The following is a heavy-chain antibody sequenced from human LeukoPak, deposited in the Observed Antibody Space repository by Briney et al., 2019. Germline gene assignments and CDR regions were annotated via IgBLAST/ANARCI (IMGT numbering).Heavy chain of an antibody. D-gene: IGHD3-22*01. CDR3: AREYYDSSGRKHGFDT. Sequence: ASVKVPCKASGYTFTDYYMHWVRQAPGQGLEWMGWIDPHSGGTNYAQKLQGRVTMTRDTSISTAYMELSRLRSDDTAIYYCAREYYDSSGRKHGFDTWGQGTKVTVSS. V-gene: IGHV1-2*02. J-gene: IGHJ3*02. CDR1: GYTFTDYY. CDR2: IDPHSGGT.